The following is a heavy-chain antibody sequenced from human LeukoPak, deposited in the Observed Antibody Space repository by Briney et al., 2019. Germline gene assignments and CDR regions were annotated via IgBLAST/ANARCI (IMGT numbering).Heavy chain of an antibody. D-gene: IGHD5-12*01. V-gene: IGHV3-48*03. J-gene: IGHJ5*01. CDR2: ISTSGSTI. CDR3: ARGGYSGYNYDS. CDR1: GFSFNTYE. Sequence: GGSLRLSCAASGFSFNTYEMNWVRQAPGKGLEWLLYISTSGSTIYYADSAKGRFTISRDNAKNSLYLQMKSLRAEDTAVYYCARGGYSGYNYDSWGQGTLVSVSS.